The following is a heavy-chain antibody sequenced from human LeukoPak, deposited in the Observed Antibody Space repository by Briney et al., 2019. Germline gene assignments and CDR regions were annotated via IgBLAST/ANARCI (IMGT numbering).Heavy chain of an antibody. D-gene: IGHD3-3*01. Sequence: PSETLSLTCTVSGGSVSSGTYYWSWIRQPPGKGLERIGYISYTGNTNYNPSLKSRVTISVDTSKNQFSLQLNSVTPEDTAVYYCTRETSLRYYDFWSGWDYWGQGTLVTVSS. CDR3: TRETSLRYYDFWSGWDY. V-gene: IGHV4-61*01. J-gene: IGHJ4*02. CDR2: ISYTGNT. CDR1: GGSVSSGTYY.